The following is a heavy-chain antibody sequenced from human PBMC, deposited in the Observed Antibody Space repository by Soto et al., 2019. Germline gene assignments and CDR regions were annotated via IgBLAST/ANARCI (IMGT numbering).Heavy chain of an antibody. D-gene: IGHD1-26*01. CDR3: ARDTGSGLRVEPGIFEY. V-gene: IGHV1-3*01. Sequence: QVQPVQSGAEVKKPGASVKVSCNPSGYAFTSYTMHWVRQAPGQGLEWMGWINADNGDSKYSQKFQGRVTITRDTSASIAYMELSSLRSEDTAVYYCARDTGSGLRVEPGIFEYWGQGTLVTVSS. CDR1: GYAFTSYT. CDR2: INADNGDS. J-gene: IGHJ4*02.